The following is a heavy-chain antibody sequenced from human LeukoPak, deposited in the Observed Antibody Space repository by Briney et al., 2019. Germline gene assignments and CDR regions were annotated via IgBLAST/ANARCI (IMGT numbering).Heavy chain of an antibody. D-gene: IGHD5-18*01. Sequence: PSETLSLTCTVSGGSISSYYWSWIRRPPGKGLEWIGYIYYSGSTNYNPSLKSRVTISVDTSKNQFSLKLSSVTAADTAVYYCARDAGDSYGNDAFDIWGQGTMVTVSS. CDR2: IYYSGST. J-gene: IGHJ3*02. V-gene: IGHV4-59*01. CDR3: ARDAGDSYGNDAFDI. CDR1: GGSISSYY.